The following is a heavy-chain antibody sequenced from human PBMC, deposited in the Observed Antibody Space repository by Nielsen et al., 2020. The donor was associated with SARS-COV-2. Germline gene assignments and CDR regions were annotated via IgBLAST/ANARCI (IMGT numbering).Heavy chain of an antibody. CDR3: ARLGDTAMVHDY. CDR2: IYPGDSDT. J-gene: IGHJ4*02. V-gene: IGHV5-51*01. CDR1: GYSFTSYW. D-gene: IGHD5-18*01. Sequence: GSLSLSCTGSGYSFTSYWIGWVRQMPGKGLEWMGIIYPGDSDTRYSPSFQGQVTISADKSISTAYLQWSSLKASDTAMYYCARLGDTAMVHDYWGQGTLVTVSS.